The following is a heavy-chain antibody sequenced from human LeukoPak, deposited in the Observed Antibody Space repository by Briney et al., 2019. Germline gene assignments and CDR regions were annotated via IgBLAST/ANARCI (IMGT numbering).Heavy chain of an antibody. Sequence: SETLSLTCTVSGGSISSYYWSWIRQPAGKGLEWIGRIYTSGSTNYNPSPKSRVTMSVDTSKNQFSLKLSSVTAADTAVYYCAWFGELSGYYYGMDVWGQGTTVTVSS. CDR3: AWFGELSGYYYGMDV. J-gene: IGHJ6*02. CDR1: GGSISSYY. CDR2: IYTSGST. D-gene: IGHD3-10*01. V-gene: IGHV4-4*07.